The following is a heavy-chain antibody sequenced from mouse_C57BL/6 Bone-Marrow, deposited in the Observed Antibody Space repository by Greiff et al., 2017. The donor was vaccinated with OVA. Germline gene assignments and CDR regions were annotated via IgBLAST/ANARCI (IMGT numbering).Heavy chain of an antibody. CDR2: IYPRSGNT. V-gene: IGHV1-81*01. D-gene: IGHD3-2*02. J-gene: IGHJ3*01. CDR3: ARGGQLRLDRFAY. CDR1: GYTFTSYG. Sequence: QVQLQQSGAELARPGASVKLSCKASGYTFTSYGISWVKQRTGQGLEWIGDIYPRSGNTYYNEKFKGKATLTADKSSSTAYMELRSLTSEDSAVYFCARGGQLRLDRFAYWGQGTLVTVSA.